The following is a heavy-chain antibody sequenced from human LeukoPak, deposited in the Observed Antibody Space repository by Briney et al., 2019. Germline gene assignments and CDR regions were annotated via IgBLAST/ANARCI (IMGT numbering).Heavy chain of an antibody. V-gene: IGHV3-23*01. Sequence: GGSLRLSCAASGFTFTSYAKSWVRQAPGKGLEWVSIITGSGTYYADSVKGWFTISRDNSKNTVYLEMSSLRVEDTAVYYCAKGRGSGTYTFDYWGQGTLVTVSS. CDR1: GFTFTSYA. D-gene: IGHD3-10*01. J-gene: IGHJ4*02. CDR2: ITGSGT. CDR3: AKGRGSGTYTFDY.